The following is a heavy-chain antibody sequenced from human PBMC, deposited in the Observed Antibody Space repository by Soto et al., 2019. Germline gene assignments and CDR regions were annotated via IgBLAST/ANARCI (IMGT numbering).Heavy chain of an antibody. Sequence: ASVKVSCKASGFTFTISAMQWVRQARGQRLEWIGWIVVGSGNTNYAQKFQERVTITRDMSTSTAYMELSSLRSEDTAVYYCAAGSSSWYRTEHYDYWGQGTLVTV. V-gene: IGHV1-58*02. J-gene: IGHJ4*02. D-gene: IGHD6-13*01. CDR3: AAGSSSWYRTEHYDY. CDR1: GFTFTISA. CDR2: IVVGSGNT.